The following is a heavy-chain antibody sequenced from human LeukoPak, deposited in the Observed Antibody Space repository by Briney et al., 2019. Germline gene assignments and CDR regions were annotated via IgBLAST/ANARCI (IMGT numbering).Heavy chain of an antibody. CDR2: IDGGNGNT. J-gene: IGHJ6*02. CDR3: ASRAGGYDHGMDV. D-gene: IGHD3-16*01. CDR1: GYTFTYYG. V-gene: IGHV1-3*01. Sequence: GASVTVSCTASGYTFTYYGMHWVRRAPGQRPEWMGWIDGGNGNTEYSQKFQGRLSITRDTSATTDFMELSSLRSEDSAVYYCASRAGGYDHGMDVWGQGTTVTVSS.